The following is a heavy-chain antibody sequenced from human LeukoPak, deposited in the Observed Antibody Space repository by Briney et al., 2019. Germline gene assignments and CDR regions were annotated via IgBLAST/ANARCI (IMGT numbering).Heavy chain of an antibody. CDR1: GGSISSSSYY. J-gene: IGHJ4*02. CDR3: ARFIDYFDY. CDR2: IDYSGST. Sequence: NPSETLSLTCTVSGGSISSSSYYWGWIRQPPGKGLEWIGSIDYSGSTSYNPSLKSRVTISVDRSKNQFSLKLTSVTAADTAVYYCARFIDYFDYWDQGTLVTVSS. V-gene: IGHV4-39*07. D-gene: IGHD2-15*01.